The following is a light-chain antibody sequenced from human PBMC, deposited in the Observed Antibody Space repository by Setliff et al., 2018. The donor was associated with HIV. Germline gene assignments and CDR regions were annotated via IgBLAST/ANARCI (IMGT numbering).Light chain of an antibody. CDR1: SSNIGAGYD. Sequence: QSALTQPPSVSGAPGQRVTISCTGSSSNIGAGYDVHWYQQLPGTAPKLLIYGNINRPSGVPDRFSGSKSGTSASLAITGLQAEDEADYYCQSYDSSLSGSYAFGTGTKVTVL. CDR2: GNI. CDR3: QSYDSSLSGSYA. V-gene: IGLV1-40*01. J-gene: IGLJ1*01.